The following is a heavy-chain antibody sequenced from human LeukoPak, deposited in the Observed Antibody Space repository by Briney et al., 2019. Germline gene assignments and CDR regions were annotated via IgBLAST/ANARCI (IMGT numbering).Heavy chain of an antibody. CDR3: ARGGTGDFDY. V-gene: IGHV1-8*01. J-gene: IGHJ4*02. CDR2: LNHNSGNT. D-gene: IGHD2-8*02. CDR1: GYTFISSD. Sequence: SSVKVSCKASGYTFISSDMKWVRQATRQGFAWMGWLNHNSGNTGYAQKFQGRVTMTRKNSISRAYMELSSLRCEETAVYYCARGGTGDFDYGGQGTLVTVS.